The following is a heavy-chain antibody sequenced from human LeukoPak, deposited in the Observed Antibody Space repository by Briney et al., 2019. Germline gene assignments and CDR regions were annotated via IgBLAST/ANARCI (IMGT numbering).Heavy chain of an antibody. V-gene: IGHV5-51*01. CDR3: ARMGDYGDYPNWFDP. CDR2: IYPGDSDT. D-gene: IGHD4-17*01. J-gene: IGHJ5*02. Sequence: GESLKISCKGSGYSFTSYWIGWVRQMPGKGLEWMGIIYPGDSDTRYNPSFQGQVTISADKSISTAYLQWSSLKASDTAMYYCARMGDYGDYPNWFDPWGQGTLVTVSS. CDR1: GYSFTSYW.